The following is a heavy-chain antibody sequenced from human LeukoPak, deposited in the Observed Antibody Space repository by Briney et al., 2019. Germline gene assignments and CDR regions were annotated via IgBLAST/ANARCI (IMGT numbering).Heavy chain of an antibody. V-gene: IGHV4-39*01. CDR3: ARHEGSYFDKSGYTFEY. CDR1: GGSVNKGPHY. CDR2: ILYSGNT. D-gene: IGHD3-22*01. Sequence: SETLSLTCTVPGGSVNKGPHYWGWIRQPPGKGLEWIGSILYSGNTYYNVSLKSRVTISVDTSKNRFSLRLSSVTAADRAVYYCARHEGSYFDKSGYTFEYWGQGIVVTVSS. J-gene: IGHJ4*02.